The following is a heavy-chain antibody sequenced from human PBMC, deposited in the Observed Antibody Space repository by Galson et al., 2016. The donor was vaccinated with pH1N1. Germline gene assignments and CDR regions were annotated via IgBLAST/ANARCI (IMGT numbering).Heavy chain of an antibody. CDR1: GYTFTGYY. Sequence: SVKVSCKASGYTFTGYYMHWVRQAPGQGLEWMGWINPNSGGTNYAQKFQGRVTMTRDTSISTAYMELSRLRSDDTAVYYCAGGIDFGELGARFDPWGQGTLVTVSS. J-gene: IGHJ5*02. V-gene: IGHV1-2*02. CDR3: AGGIDFGELGARFDP. D-gene: IGHD3-10*01. CDR2: INPNSGGT.